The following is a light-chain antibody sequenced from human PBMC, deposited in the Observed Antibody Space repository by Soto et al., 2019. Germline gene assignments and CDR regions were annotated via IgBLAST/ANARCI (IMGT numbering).Light chain of an antibody. CDR2: EVS. J-gene: IGLJ1*01. Sequence: QSVLAQPASVSGSPGRSTTISCTGTNSDIGDYNYVSWYQQHPGRAPKLIISEVSNRPSGVSNRFFGSKSGNAASLTISGLQAEDEADYYCSSYTSRSSHYVFGTGTKVTVL. CDR1: NSDIGDYNY. V-gene: IGLV2-14*01. CDR3: SSYTSRSSHYV.